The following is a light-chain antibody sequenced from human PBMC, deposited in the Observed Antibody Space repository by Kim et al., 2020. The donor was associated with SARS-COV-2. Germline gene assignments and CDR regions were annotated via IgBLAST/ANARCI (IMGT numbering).Light chain of an antibody. CDR2: RNY. CDR3: SAWDISLGAWV. CDR1: INNVGRQG. J-gene: IGLJ3*02. V-gene: IGLV10-54*04. Sequence: RRTATFTCTGDINNVGRQGAAWLQQHQGQPPKLLFYRNYNRPSGISERFSTSRSGNTASLTITGLQPDDEADYYCSAWDISLGAWVFGGGTQLTVL.